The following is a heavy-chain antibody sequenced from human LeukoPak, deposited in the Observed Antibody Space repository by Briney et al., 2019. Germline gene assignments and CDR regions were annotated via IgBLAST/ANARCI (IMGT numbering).Heavy chain of an antibody. V-gene: IGHV3-66*01. D-gene: IGHD3-10*01. J-gene: IGHJ4*02. CDR1: GFTVSSNY. CDR2: IYSGGST. Sequence: HAGGSPRLSCAASGFTVSSNYMSWVRQAPGKGLEWVSGIYSGGSTYYADSVQGRFTISTDNSQNALYLQMNRLRDEDTAVYYCARGAPSGYWGEGTLVTVSS. CDR3: ARGAPSGY.